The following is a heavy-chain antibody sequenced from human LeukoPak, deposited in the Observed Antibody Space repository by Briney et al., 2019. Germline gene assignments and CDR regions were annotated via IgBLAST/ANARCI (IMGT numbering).Heavy chain of an antibody. CDR3: AREAREITFGGVIATNAFDI. D-gene: IGHD3-16*02. V-gene: IGHV4-31*03. J-gene: IGHJ3*02. Sequence: SETLSLTCTVSSYSISSDYYWGWIRQHPGKGLEWIGYIYYSGSTYYNPSLKSRVTISVDTSKNQFSLKLSSVTAADTAVYYCAREAREITFGGVIATNAFDIWGQGTMVTVSS. CDR2: IYYSGST. CDR1: SYSISSDYY.